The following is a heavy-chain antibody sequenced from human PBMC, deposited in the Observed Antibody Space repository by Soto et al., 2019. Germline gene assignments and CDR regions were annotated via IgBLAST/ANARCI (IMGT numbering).Heavy chain of an antibody. CDR3: ARTYSSSYSRYPVYYGMDV. CDR2: VYHSGST. CDR1: CDSISSYF. D-gene: IGHD3-22*01. V-gene: IGHV4-59*01. Sequence: PSETLSLTCTVSCDSISSYFWSWIRQPPGKGLEWIGCVYHSGSTNYSPSLKRRVSISVDTSKNQFSLRLTSVTAVDTAVYYCARTYSSSYSRYPVYYGMDVWGQGTTVTVSS. J-gene: IGHJ6*02.